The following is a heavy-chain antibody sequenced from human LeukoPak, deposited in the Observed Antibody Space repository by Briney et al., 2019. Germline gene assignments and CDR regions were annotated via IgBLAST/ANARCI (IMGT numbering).Heavy chain of an antibody. CDR2: IYSGGST. V-gene: IGHV3-66*02. J-gene: IGHJ4*02. Sequence: GGSLRLSCAASGFTFSSYAMTWVRQAPGKGLEWVSVIYSGGSTYYADSVKGRFTISRDNSKNTLYLQMNSLRAEDTAVYYCARDRQLAPDYWGQGTLVTVSS. CDR3: ARDRQLAPDY. CDR1: GFTFSSYA. D-gene: IGHD6-6*01.